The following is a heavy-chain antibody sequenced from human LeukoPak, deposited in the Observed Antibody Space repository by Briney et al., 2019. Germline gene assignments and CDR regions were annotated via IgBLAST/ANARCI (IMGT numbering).Heavy chain of an antibody. CDR3: ARDTPGEESH. J-gene: IGHJ4*02. CDR2: IKQDGSEK. CDR1: GFTFSAYW. V-gene: IGHV3-7*01. D-gene: IGHD2-2*01. Sequence: GGSLRLSCSASGFTFSAYWMSWVRQAPGKGLEWVANIKQDGSEKYYVDSVKGRFTISRDNAENSLYLQMNSLRGEDTAVYYCARDTPGEESHWGEGTLVTVSS.